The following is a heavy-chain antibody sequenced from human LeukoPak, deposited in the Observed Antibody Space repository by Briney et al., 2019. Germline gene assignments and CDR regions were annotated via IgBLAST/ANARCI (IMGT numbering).Heavy chain of an antibody. CDR2: ISAYNGNT. D-gene: IGHD4-17*01. CDR1: GYTFTSYG. J-gene: IGHJ5*02. CDR3: ARGPSAAPSTVTLANWFDP. V-gene: IGHV1-18*01. Sequence: ASVKVSCKASGYTFTSYGISWVRQAPGQGLEWMGWISAYNGNTNYAQKLQGRVTMTTDTSTSTAYMELRSLRSDDTAAYYCARGPSAAPSTVTLANWFDPWGQGTLVTVSS.